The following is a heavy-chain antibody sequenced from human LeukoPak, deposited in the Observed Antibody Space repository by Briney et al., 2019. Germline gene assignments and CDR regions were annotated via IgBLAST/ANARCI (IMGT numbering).Heavy chain of an antibody. D-gene: IGHD3-10*01. CDR1: GGSISSYY. J-gene: IGHJ3*02. CDR2: IYYSGST. CDR3: ARVRSGNSRAFGI. Sequence: KPSETLSLTCTVSGGSISSYYWSWIRQPPGKGLEWIGYIYYSGSTNYNPSLKSRVTISVDTSKNQFSLKLSSVTAADTAVYYCARVRSGNSRAFGIWGQGTMVTVSS. V-gene: IGHV4-59*01.